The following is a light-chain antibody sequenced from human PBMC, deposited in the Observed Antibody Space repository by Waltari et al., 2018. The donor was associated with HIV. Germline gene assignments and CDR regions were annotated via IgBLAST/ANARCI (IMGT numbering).Light chain of an antibody. Sequence: HSALTQPASVSGSPGQSISISCTGTSRDIGLYNYVSWYQQYPGKAPQVLIYGVNSRPLGISFRCSGSKSGNTASFTISGLQAEDEADYYCSSYTANETLVCGGGTKLTVL. CDR3: SSYTANETLV. CDR2: GVN. J-gene: IGLJ2*01. CDR1: SRDIGLYNY. V-gene: IGLV2-14*03.